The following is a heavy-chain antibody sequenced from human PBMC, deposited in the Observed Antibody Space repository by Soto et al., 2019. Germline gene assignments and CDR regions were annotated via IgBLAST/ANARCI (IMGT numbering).Heavy chain of an antibody. Sequence: SETLSLTCTVSGGSISSYYWSWIRQPPGKGLEWIGYIYYSGSTNYNPSLKSRVTISVDTSKNQFSLKLSSVTAADTAVYYCARVAKGGDRRFDYWGQGTLVTAPQ. CDR3: ARVAKGGDRRFDY. CDR1: GGSISSYY. D-gene: IGHD3-16*01. CDR2: IYYSGST. V-gene: IGHV4-59*01. J-gene: IGHJ4*02.